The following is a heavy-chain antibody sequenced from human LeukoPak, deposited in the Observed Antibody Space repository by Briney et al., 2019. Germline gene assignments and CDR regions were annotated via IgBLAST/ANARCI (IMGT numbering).Heavy chain of an antibody. J-gene: IGHJ4*02. D-gene: IGHD3-9*01. Sequence: GRSLRLSCAASGLTFSDYGMHWVRQAPGKGLEWVAVISNDGIKKDHADSVKDRFTISRDNSKNTVYLQMNSLRTDDTAVYYCASVRYFDWLVDNWGQGTLVTVSS. CDR1: GLTFSDYG. CDR2: ISNDGIKK. CDR3: ASVRYFDWLVDN. V-gene: IGHV3-30*03.